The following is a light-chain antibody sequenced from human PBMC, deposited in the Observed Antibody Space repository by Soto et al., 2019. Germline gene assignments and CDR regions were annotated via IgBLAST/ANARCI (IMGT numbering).Light chain of an antibody. CDR2: EVS. Sequence: LTQPASVSGSPGQSITISCTGTNSDVGSYYLVSWYQQHPGKAPNLMIYEVSKRPSGVSNRFSGSKSGNTASLTISGLQAEDEADYYCCSYAGSTTPLYVFGTGTKVPAL. V-gene: IGLV2-23*02. CDR3: CSYAGSTTPLYV. J-gene: IGLJ1*01. CDR1: NSDVGSYYL.